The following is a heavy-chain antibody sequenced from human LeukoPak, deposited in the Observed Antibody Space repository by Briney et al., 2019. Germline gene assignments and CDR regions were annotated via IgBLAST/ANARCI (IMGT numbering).Heavy chain of an antibody. CDR2: IIPIFGTA. Sequence: SVKVSCKASGGTFSSYAISWVRQAPGQGLEWMGGIIPIFGTANYAQKFQGRVTITADKSTSTAYMELSSLRSEDTAVYYCARDGIGSDYVRYFDYWGQGTLVTVSS. CDR3: ARDGIGSDYVRYFDY. V-gene: IGHV1-69*06. J-gene: IGHJ4*02. D-gene: IGHD3-10*02. CDR1: GGTFSSYA.